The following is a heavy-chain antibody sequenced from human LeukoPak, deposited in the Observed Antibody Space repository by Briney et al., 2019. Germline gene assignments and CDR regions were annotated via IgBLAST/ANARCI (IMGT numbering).Heavy chain of an antibody. Sequence: GRSLRLSCAASGFTFSSYGMHWVRQAPGKGLEWVAVISYDGSNKYYADSVKGRFTISRDNSKNTLYLQMNSLRAEDTAVYYCARVGYSSSWEPHFDYWGQGTLVTVSS. CDR2: ISYDGSNK. CDR3: ARVGYSSSWEPHFDY. J-gene: IGHJ4*02. D-gene: IGHD6-13*01. CDR1: GFTFSSYG. V-gene: IGHV3-30*03.